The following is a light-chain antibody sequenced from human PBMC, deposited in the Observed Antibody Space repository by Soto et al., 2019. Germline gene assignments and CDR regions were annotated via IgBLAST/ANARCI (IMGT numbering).Light chain of an antibody. V-gene: IGLV2-14*01. CDR1: SSDGGGYNY. CDR3: SSYTSSIPPHV. Sequence: QSALSQPASVSGSPGQSITISCTGTSSDGGGYNYVSWYQQHPGKAPKLMIYDVSNRPSGVSNRFSGSKSGNTASLTISGLQXXAXXDYYCSSYTSSIPPHVLGPGPKLTVL. CDR2: DVS. J-gene: IGLJ1*01.